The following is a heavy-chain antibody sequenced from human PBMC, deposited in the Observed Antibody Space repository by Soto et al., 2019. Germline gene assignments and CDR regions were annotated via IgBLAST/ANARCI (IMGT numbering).Heavy chain of an antibody. V-gene: IGHV3-23*01. D-gene: IGHD5-18*01. CDR3: AKDLGSGYGYIRLSFYGMDV. CDR2: ISGSGGST. J-gene: IGHJ6*02. Sequence: GGSLRLSCAASGFTFSSYAMSWVRQAPGKGLEWVSAISGSGGSTYYADSVKGRFTISRDNSKNTLYLQMNSLRAEDTAVYYCAKDLGSGYGYIRLSFYGMDVWGQGTTVTVSS. CDR1: GFTFSSYA.